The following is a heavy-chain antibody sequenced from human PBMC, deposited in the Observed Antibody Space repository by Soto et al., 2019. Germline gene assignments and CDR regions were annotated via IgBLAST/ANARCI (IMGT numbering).Heavy chain of an antibody. CDR1: GGTFSSYA. D-gene: IGHD3-3*01. Sequence: SVKVSCKASGGTFSSYAISWVRQAPGQGLEWMGGIIPIFGTANYAQKFQGRVTITADESTSTAYMELSSLRSEDTAVYYCARVPSGYDFWSGYYSNWFDPWGQGTLVTVSS. CDR3: ARVPSGYDFWSGYYSNWFDP. J-gene: IGHJ5*02. V-gene: IGHV1-69*13. CDR2: IIPIFGTA.